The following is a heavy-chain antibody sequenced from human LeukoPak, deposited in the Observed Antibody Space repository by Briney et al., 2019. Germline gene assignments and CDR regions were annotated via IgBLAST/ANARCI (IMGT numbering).Heavy chain of an antibody. Sequence: PGGSLRLSCAASGFTFSNYAMHWVRQAPGKGLEWVSSISTSSSYIYYAGSVKGRFTISRDNAKNSLYLQMNSLRAEDTAVYYCARDYYTNWFDPWGQGTLVTVSS. D-gene: IGHD3-22*01. CDR1: GFTFSNYA. J-gene: IGHJ5*02. CDR3: ARDYYTNWFDP. CDR2: ISTSSSYI. V-gene: IGHV3-21*01.